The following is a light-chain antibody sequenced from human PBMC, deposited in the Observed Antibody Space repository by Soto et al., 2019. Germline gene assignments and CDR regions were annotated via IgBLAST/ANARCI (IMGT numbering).Light chain of an antibody. Sequence: EIVMTQSPATLSVSPGERATLSCRASQSVSSYLAWYQQKPGQAPRLLIYGASNRATGIPARFSGSGSGTDFTLTINSLEPEDFAVYYCQQRSNWPSITFGQGTRLEIK. J-gene: IGKJ5*01. CDR3: QQRSNWPSIT. V-gene: IGKV3-11*01. CDR1: QSVSSY. CDR2: GAS.